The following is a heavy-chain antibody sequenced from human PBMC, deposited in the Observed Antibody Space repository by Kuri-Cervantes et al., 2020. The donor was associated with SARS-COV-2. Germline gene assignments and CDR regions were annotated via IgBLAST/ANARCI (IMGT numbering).Heavy chain of an antibody. CDR2: MNPNSGNT. V-gene: IGHV1-18*01. Sequence: ASVKVSCKASGYTFTSYDINWVRQATGQGLEWMGWMNPNSGNTNYAQKLQGRVTMTTDTSTSTAYMELRSLRSDDTAVYYCARDGGRVAGTYYYYYMDVWGKGTTVTVSS. D-gene: IGHD6-19*01. CDR1: GYTFTSYD. CDR3: ARDGGRVAGTYYYYYMDV. J-gene: IGHJ6*03.